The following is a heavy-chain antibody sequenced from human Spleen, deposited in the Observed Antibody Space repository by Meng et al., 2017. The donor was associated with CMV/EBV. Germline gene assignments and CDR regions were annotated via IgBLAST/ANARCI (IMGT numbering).Heavy chain of an antibody. Sequence: GESLKISCAASRFTFDSYPMTWVRQAPGKGLEWVSTVLGTGPTYYADYVKGRFTISRDDSRNTLFLQLNSLRDEDTAVFYCARGDSSTTWLVFDYWGLGTLVTVSS. CDR3: ARGDSSTTWLVFDY. D-gene: IGHD6-13*01. J-gene: IGHJ4*02. CDR1: RFTFDSYP. CDR2: VLGTGPT. V-gene: IGHV3-23*01.